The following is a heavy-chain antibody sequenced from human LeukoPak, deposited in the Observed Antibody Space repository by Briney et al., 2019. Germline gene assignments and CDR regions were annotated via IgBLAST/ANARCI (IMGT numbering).Heavy chain of an antibody. D-gene: IGHD1-26*01. CDR3: ARSPRGVGVTALDY. CDR1: GFSFRTYW. Sequence: GGSLRLSCAASGFSFRTYWMHWVRQAPGKGLVWVSHINSDGSSTSYADSVKGRFTISRDNAKNTLYLQMNGLRAEDTAVYYCARSPRGVGVTALDYWGQGTLVTVSS. J-gene: IGHJ4*02. V-gene: IGHV3-74*01. CDR2: INSDGSST.